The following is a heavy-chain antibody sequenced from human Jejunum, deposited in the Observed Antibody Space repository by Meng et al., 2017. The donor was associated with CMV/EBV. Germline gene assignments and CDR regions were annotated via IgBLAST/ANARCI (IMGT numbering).Heavy chain of an antibody. CDR2: ITSDGTTT. V-gene: IGHV3-74*01. J-gene: IGHJ4*02. CDR3: ARDLWGLGDY. CDR1: GFTFSSYW. D-gene: IGHD1-26*01. Sequence: SCAASGFTFSSYWMHWVRLTPEKGLVWVSRITSDGTTTGYADSVKGRFTISRDNAKNTLYLQMNSLRAEDTAVYYCARDLWGLGDYWGQGTLVTVSS.